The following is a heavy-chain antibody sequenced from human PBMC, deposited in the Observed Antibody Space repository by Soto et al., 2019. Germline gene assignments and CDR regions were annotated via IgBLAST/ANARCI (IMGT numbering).Heavy chain of an antibody. V-gene: IGHV3-74*01. D-gene: IGHD5-18*01. CDR1: AFTFKNHW. CDR2: INGDGSFT. Sequence: GGSLRLSCAASAFTFKNHWMHWVRQVPGKGPVWVSRINGDGSFTSYADAVKGRFTISRDNAKNTLSLQMNSLRAEDTAVYYCAKYSYGSLFDYWGQGTLVTVSS. CDR3: AKYSYGSLFDY. J-gene: IGHJ4*02.